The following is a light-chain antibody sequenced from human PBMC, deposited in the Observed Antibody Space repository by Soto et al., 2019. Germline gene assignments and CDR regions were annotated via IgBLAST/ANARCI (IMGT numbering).Light chain of an antibody. V-gene: IGLV2-14*01. J-gene: IGLJ3*02. CDR2: EVT. Sequence: QSALTQPASVSGSPGQSITISCTGTSSDVGSFKYVSWYQQHPGKAPKLMIYEVTSRPSGVSYRFSGSKSDNTASLTISGRQSEDEDDYYCSSYTSISTWVFGGGTKVTVL. CDR1: SSDVGSFKY. CDR3: SSYTSISTWV.